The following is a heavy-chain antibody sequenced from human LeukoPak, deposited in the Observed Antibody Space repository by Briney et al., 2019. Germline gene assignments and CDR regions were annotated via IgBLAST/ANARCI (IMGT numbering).Heavy chain of an antibody. CDR1: GFPFSNYA. J-gene: IGHJ4*02. Sequence: GGPLSLSFAPSGFPFSNYALPWSAQAPGRGLGWVALISYDGSGKYYSDSVKGRFTISRDSSENTLYLQMNSLRAEDTAIYYCARERTGYYIVYWGQGTLVTVSS. CDR2: ISYDGSGK. CDR3: ARERTGYYIVY. D-gene: IGHD3-3*01. V-gene: IGHV3-30*04.